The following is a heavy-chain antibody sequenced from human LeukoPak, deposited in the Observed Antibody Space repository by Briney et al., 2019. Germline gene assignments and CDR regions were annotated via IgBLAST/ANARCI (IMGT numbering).Heavy chain of an antibody. D-gene: IGHD3-16*01. J-gene: IGHJ4*02. CDR2: IIPIFGTA. Sequence: GASVKVSCKASGGTFNSYAISWVRQAPGQGLEWMGGIIPIFGTANYAQKFQGRVTITADESTSTAYMELSSLKSEDTAVYYCARNIRFGGNYYFDYWGQGTLVTVSS. CDR3: ARNIRFGGNYYFDY. CDR1: GGTFNSYA. V-gene: IGHV1-69*13.